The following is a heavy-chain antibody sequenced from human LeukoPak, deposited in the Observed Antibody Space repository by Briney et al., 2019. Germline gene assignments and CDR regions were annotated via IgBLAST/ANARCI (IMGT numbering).Heavy chain of an antibody. J-gene: IGHJ3*02. CDR2: IYHSGST. D-gene: IGHD2-15*01. Sequence: PSETLSLTCAVSGGSISSSNWWSWVRQPPGKGLEWVGEIYHSGSTNYNPSLKSRVTISVDKSKNQFSLKLSSVTAADTAVYYCATLRGRRLGGAFDIWGQGTMVTVSS. CDR3: ATLRGRRLGGAFDI. V-gene: IGHV4-4*02. CDR1: GGSISSSNW.